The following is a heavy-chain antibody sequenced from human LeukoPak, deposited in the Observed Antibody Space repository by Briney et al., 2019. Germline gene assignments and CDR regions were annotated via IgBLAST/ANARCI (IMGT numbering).Heavy chain of an antibody. Sequence: GGSLRLSCAAAGFTFSRWNMDWVRQAPGKGLEWVSSISSSSSHIYYADSVKGRFTISRDNAKNSLYLQMNSLRAEDTAVYYCASEQLGHDAFDMWGQGTRVTVSS. D-gene: IGHD1-1*01. CDR3: ASEQLGHDAFDM. CDR2: ISSSSSHI. CDR1: GFTFSRWN. J-gene: IGHJ3*02. V-gene: IGHV3-21*01.